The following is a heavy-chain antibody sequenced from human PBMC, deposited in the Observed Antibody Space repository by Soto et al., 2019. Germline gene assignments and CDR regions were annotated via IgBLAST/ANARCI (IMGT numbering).Heavy chain of an antibody. CDR3: ARATWIQLWLEGHKTDYYYYYGMDV. CDR2: IIPIFGTA. V-gene: IGHV1-69*13. Sequence: GASVKVSCKASGGTFSSYAISWVRQAPGQGLEWMGGIIPIFGTANYAQKFQGRVTITADESTSTAYMELSSLRSEDTAVYYCARATWIQLWLEGHKTDYYYYYGMDVWGQGTTVTVSS. D-gene: IGHD5-18*01. CDR1: GGTFSSYA. J-gene: IGHJ6*02.